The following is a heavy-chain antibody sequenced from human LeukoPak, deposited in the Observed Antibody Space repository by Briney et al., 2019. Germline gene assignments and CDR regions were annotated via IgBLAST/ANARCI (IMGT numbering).Heavy chain of an antibody. J-gene: IGHJ5*02. CDR3: ARGDYNDFPYWFDP. V-gene: IGHV4-34*01. D-gene: IGHD3-3*01. CDR2: IYHSGDT. CDR1: GGSVSGYY. Sequence: SETLSLTCGVYGGSVSGYYWNWIRQPPGKGLEWIGYIYHSGDTYYNRPLKNRITISKDTSKNQFSLRLSSVTAADTAVYYCARGDYNDFPYWFDPWGQGTLVTVSS.